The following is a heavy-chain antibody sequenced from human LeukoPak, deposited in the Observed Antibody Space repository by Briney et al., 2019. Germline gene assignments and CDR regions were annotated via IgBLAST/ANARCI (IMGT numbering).Heavy chain of an antibody. Sequence: GGSLRLSCAASGFTFSTYWMHWVRQAPGKGLVWVSGIKSDGSSTSYAGSVKGRFTISRDNAKNTLYLQMNSLRAEDTAVYYCARGRELLNPFDYWGQGTLVTVSS. CDR2: IKSDGSST. CDR3: ARGRELLNPFDY. CDR1: GFTFSTYW. V-gene: IGHV3-74*01. J-gene: IGHJ4*02. D-gene: IGHD1-7*01.